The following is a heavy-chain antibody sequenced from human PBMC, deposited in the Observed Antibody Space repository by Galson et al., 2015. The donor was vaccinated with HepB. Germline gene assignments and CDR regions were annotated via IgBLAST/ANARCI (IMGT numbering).Heavy chain of an antibody. Sequence: SLRLSCAASGITFSDHYMDWVRQAPGKGLEWLGRNKNRANNYITEYAASVEERFTISRDDAENSLYLEMNSLKTEDTAVYFCCRGYCGGGYCFHDWGQGTLVTVSS. CDR2: NKNRANNYIT. V-gene: IGHV3-72*01. CDR3: CRGYCGGGYCFHD. CDR1: GITFSDHY. D-gene: IGHD2-15*01. J-gene: IGHJ5*02.